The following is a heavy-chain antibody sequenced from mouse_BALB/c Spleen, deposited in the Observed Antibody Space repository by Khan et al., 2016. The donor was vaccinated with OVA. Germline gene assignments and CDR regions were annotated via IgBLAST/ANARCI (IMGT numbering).Heavy chain of an antibody. CDR1: GYSITSGYY. V-gene: IGHV3-6*02. Sequence: EVQLQESGPGLVKPSQSLSLTCSVTGYSITSGYYWNWIRQFPGNKLEWMGYISYDGSNNYNPSLKNRISITRDTSKNQFFLKLNSVTTEDTATYYCARERDYGYAMDYWGQGTSVTVSS. CDR2: ISYDGSN. J-gene: IGHJ4*01. CDR3: ARERDYGYAMDY. D-gene: IGHD1-1*01.